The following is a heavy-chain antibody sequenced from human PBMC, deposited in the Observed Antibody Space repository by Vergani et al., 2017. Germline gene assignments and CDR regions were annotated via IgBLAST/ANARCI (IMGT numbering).Heavy chain of an antibody. CDR3: AKDGPTDGSGSYYNRGDYYYGMDV. Sequence: EVQLLESGGGLVQPGGSLRLSCAASGFTFSSYAMSWVRQAPGKGLEWVSAISGSGGSTYYADSVKGRFTISRDNSKNTLYLQMNSLRAEDTAVYYCAKDGPTDGSGSYYNRGDYYYGMDVWGQGTTVTVSS. V-gene: IGHV3-23*01. CDR1: GFTFSSYA. J-gene: IGHJ6*02. D-gene: IGHD3-10*01. CDR2: ISGSGGST.